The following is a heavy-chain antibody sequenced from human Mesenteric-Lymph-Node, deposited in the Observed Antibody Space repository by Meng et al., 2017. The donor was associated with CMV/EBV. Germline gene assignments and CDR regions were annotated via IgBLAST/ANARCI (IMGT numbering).Heavy chain of an antibody. CDR3: ARGSDIPVNNY. V-gene: IGHV4-34*01. D-gene: IGHD2-15*01. Sequence: QVQLQQWGAGRLKPSDTLSLTCAVYGGSFSGYYWSWIRQPPGKGLEVIGEINHNGVPNSNPSLKSRVTISLDRSKNQFSLKLSSVTAEDTAVYYCARGSDIPVNNYWGQGTLVTVSS. CDR2: INHNGVP. CDR1: GGSFSGYY. J-gene: IGHJ4*02.